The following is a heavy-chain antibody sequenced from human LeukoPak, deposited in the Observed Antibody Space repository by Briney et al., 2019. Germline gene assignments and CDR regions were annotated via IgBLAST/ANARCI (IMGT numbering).Heavy chain of an antibody. CDR3: AKDSNGYFDY. Sequence: QPGRSLRLSCAASGFTFSSYGMHWVRQAPGKGLEWVAVISYDGSNKYYADSVKGRFTISRDNSKNTLCLQMNSLRAEDTAVYYCAKDSNGYFDYWGQGTLVTVSS. CDR2: ISYDGSNK. D-gene: IGHD2-8*01. CDR1: GFTFSSYG. V-gene: IGHV3-30*18. J-gene: IGHJ4*02.